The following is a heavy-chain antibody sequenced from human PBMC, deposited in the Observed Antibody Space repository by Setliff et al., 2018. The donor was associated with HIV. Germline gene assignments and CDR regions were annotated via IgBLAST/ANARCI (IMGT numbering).Heavy chain of an antibody. V-gene: IGHV1-2*06. Sequence: ASVKVSCKASGYTFTGDYMHWVRQAPGQGLEWMGRINPNSGGTNYAQKFQGRVTTTRDTSISTAYMELSRLRSDDTAVYYCARRGYSRPLNYYYYYMDVWGKGTTVTVSS. CDR2: INPNSGGT. J-gene: IGHJ6*03. CDR3: ARRGYSRPLNYYYYYMDV. D-gene: IGHD5-12*01. CDR1: GYTFTGDY.